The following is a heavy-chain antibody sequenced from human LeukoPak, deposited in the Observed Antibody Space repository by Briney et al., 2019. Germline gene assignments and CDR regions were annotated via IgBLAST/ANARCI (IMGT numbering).Heavy chain of an antibody. CDR1: GYTFTSYY. D-gene: IGHD6-19*01. V-gene: IGHV1-2*02. CDR2: INPNSGGT. Sequence: GASVKVSCKASGYTFTSYYMHWVRQAPGQGLEWMGWINPNSGGTNYAQKFQGRVTMTRDTSISTAYMDLSRLRSDDTAVYYCARQDSSGWALPHDCWGLGTLVTVSS. CDR3: ARQDSSGWALPHDC. J-gene: IGHJ4*02.